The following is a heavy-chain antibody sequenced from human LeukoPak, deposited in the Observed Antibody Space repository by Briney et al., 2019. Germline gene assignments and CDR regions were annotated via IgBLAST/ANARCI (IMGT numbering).Heavy chain of an antibody. CDR2: IKQDGSEK. Sequence: GGSLRPSCAASGFTFSSYWMSWVRQAPGKGLEWVANIKQDGSEKYYVDSVKGRFTISRDNAKDSLSLQMNSLRAEDTAVYYCARALLTGTRYCPFDPWGQGILVTVSS. J-gene: IGHJ5*02. CDR1: GFTFSSYW. V-gene: IGHV3-7*05. D-gene: IGHD1/OR15-1a*01. CDR3: ARALLTGTRYCPFDP.